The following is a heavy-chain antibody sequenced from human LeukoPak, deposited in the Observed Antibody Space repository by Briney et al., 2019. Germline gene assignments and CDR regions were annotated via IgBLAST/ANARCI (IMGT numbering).Heavy chain of an antibody. CDR2: INPNSGGT. CDR3: ARDRGRDGTDY. J-gene: IGHJ4*02. V-gene: IGHV1-2*02. CDR1: GYNFTVYY. Sequence: ASVTVSCTASGYNFTVYYIHWVRQAPGQGLEWMGWINPNSGGTNYAQKFQGRVTMTRDTSFSTAYMELSRLRSDDTAVYYCARDRGRDGTDYWGRGTLVTVSS. D-gene: IGHD5-24*01.